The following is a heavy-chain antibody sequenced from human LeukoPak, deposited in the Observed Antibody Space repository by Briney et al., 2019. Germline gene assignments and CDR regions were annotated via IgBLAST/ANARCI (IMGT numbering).Heavy chain of an antibody. D-gene: IGHD3-16*01. CDR3: ARGRGAMLPKYYYYTDV. Sequence: ETLSLPCCVYGGFFSSNYWSWIRQPPGKGLEWIVEINHSGSTNYNPSLTSRVTITVDTANNQFSLKLSIVTPTDTAAYYCARGRGAMLPKYYYYTDVWGKGTTVTASS. CDR2: INHSGST. J-gene: IGHJ6*03. CDR1: GGFFSSNY. V-gene: IGHV4-34*01.